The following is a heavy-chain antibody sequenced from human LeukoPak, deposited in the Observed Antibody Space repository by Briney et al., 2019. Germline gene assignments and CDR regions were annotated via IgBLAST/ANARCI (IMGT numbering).Heavy chain of an antibody. D-gene: IGHD3-10*01. V-gene: IGHV3-23*01. CDR1: GFTFSSYA. CDR3: AKVRSFNWFDP. Sequence: PGGPLRLSCAASGFTFSSYAMSWVRQAPGKGLEWVSTISGSGGSTYYAGSVKGRFTISRDNSKNTLYLQMNSLRAEDTAVYYCAKVRSFNWFDPWGQGTLVTASS. J-gene: IGHJ5*02. CDR2: ISGSGGST.